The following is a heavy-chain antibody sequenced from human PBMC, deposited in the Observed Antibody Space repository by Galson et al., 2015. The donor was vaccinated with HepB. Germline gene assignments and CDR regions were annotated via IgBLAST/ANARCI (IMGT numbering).Heavy chain of an antibody. Sequence: SVKVSCKASGGTFSSYTISWVRQAPGQGLEWMGRIIPILGIANYAQKFQGRVTITADKSTSAAYMELSSLRSEDTAVYYCAREGRAVVVPAAISLRGVWFDPWGQGTLVTVSS. CDR3: AREGRAVVVPAAISLRGVWFDP. J-gene: IGHJ5*02. D-gene: IGHD2-2*01. V-gene: IGHV1-69*04. CDR1: GGTFSSYT. CDR2: IIPILGIA.